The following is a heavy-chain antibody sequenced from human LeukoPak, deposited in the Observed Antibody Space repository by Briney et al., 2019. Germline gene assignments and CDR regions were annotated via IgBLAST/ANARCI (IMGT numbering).Heavy chain of an antibody. J-gene: IGHJ3*02. D-gene: IGHD3-22*01. CDR1: GGSISSYY. Sequence: SETLSLTCTVSGGSISSYYWSWIRQPPGKGLEWIGYIYYSGSTNYNPSLKSRVTISVDTSKNQFSLKLSSVTAADTAVYYCAREDYYDSSGQNAFDIWGQGTMVTVSS. CDR3: AREDYYDSSGQNAFDI. V-gene: IGHV4-59*12. CDR2: IYYSGST.